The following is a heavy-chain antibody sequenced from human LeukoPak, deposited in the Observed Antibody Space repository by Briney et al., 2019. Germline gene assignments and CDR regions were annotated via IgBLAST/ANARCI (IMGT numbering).Heavy chain of an antibody. D-gene: IGHD2-2*01. CDR2: ISSSCSTI. Sequence: GGSLRLSCAASGFTFSDYYMSWVRPAPGKGLEWVSYISSSCSTIYYADSVKGRFTISRDNAKNSLYLQMNSLRAEDTAVYYCARGPAIPEYFQHWGQGTLVTVSS. CDR3: ARGPAIPEYFQH. V-gene: IGHV3-11*04. CDR1: GFTFSDYY. J-gene: IGHJ1*01.